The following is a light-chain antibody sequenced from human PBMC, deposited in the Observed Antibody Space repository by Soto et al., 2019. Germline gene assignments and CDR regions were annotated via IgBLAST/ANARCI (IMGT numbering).Light chain of an antibody. V-gene: IGKV3-15*01. CDR3: QQYNNWPRT. CDR2: GAS. J-gene: IGKJ1*01. Sequence: EIVMTQSPATLSVSTGKRAPLSCRASQSVSSNLAWYQQKPGQAPRLLIYGASTRATGIPARFSGSGSGTEFTLTISSLQSEDFAVYYCQQYNNWPRTFGQGTKVDIK. CDR1: QSVSSN.